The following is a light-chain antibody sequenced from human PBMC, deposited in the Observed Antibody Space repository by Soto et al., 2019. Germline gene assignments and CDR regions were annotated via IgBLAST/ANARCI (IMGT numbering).Light chain of an antibody. CDR1: QSVSSSY. CDR3: QQYGTSRHGT. V-gene: IGKV3-20*01. CDR2: GAS. J-gene: IGKJ5*01. Sequence: EIVLTKSPGTLSLSPGERATLSCRASQSVSSSYLAWYQHKPGQAPRLLIYGASSRATGIPDRFSGSGSGTDFTLTISRLEPEDFAVYYCQQYGTSRHGTFGQGTRLEIK.